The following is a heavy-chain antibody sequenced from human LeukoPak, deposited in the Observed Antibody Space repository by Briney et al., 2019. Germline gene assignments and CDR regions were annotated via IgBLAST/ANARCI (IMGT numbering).Heavy chain of an antibody. CDR3: ARAAYCGGDCYSAYDY. CDR1: GGSISSYY. V-gene: IGHV4-59*01. D-gene: IGHD2-21*02. J-gene: IGHJ4*02. CDR2: IYYSGST. Sequence: PSETLSLTCTVSGGSISSYYWSWIRQPPGKGLEWIGYIYYSGSTNYNPSLKSRVTISVDTSKNQFSLKLGSVTAADTAVYYCARAAYCGGDCYSAYDYWGQGTLVTVSS.